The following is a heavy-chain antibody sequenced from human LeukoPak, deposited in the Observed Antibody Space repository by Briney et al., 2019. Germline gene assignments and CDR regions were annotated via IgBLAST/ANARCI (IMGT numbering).Heavy chain of an antibody. CDR3: ATNSNYQYYFDY. J-gene: IGHJ4*02. Sequence: SVKVSCKASGGTFSSYAISWVRQAPGQGLEWMGGITPIFGTANYAQKFQGRVTITADESTSTAYMELSSLRSEDTAVYYCATNSNYQYYFDYWGQGTLVTVSS. CDR1: GGTFSSYA. V-gene: IGHV1-69*13. CDR2: ITPIFGTA. D-gene: IGHD4-11*01.